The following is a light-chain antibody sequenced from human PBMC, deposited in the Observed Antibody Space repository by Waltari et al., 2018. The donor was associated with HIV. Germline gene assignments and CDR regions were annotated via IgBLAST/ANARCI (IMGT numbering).Light chain of an antibody. Sequence: IVMTQSPATLSLSPGDGATLSCRASQNIDRNLAWYQQKPGQSPRLLIYGTYTRATGIPAKFSGSGSGTEFTLTVSSLEPEDFAVYYCQQYADWPPLTFGGGTKVEIK. V-gene: IGKV3-15*01. CDR2: GTY. J-gene: IGKJ4*01. CDR1: QNIDRN. CDR3: QQYADWPPLT.